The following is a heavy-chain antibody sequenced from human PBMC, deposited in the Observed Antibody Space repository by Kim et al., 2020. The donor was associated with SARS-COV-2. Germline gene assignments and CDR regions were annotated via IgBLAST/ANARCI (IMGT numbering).Heavy chain of an antibody. V-gene: IGHV3-30*18. CDR2: ISYDGSNK. Sequence: GGSLRLSCAASGFTFSSYGMHWVRQAPGKGLEWVAVISYDGSNKYYADSVKGRFTISRDNSKNTLYLQMNSLRAEDTAVYYCAKELGGSRGGDWGQGTLVTVSS. CDR3: AKELGGSRGGD. D-gene: IGHD2-15*01. J-gene: IGHJ4*02. CDR1: GFTFSSYG.